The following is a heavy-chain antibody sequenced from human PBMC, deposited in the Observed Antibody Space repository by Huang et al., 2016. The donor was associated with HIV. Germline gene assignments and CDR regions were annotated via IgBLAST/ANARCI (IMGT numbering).Heavy chain of an antibody. V-gene: IGHV4-34*01. CDR3: ASLFFDY. J-gene: IGHJ4*02. Sequence: QVQLQQWGAGVLKPSETLSLTCAVYGGSFSGYYWSWIRQSPGKGLEWIGEINHSGSTNYNPSLKSRVTMSVDTSKNQFSLKWSSVTAADTAVYYCASLFFDYWGQGILVTVSS. CDR2: INHSGST. CDR1: GGSFSGYY.